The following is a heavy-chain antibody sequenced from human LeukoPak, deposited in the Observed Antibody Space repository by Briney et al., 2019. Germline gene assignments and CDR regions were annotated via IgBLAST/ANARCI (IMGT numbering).Heavy chain of an antibody. CDR1: GGSFSGYS. V-gene: IGHV4-34*01. CDR2: INHSGTT. Sequence: SETLSLTCAVYGGSFSGYSWTWIRQPPGKGLEWIGEINHSGTTNYNSSLKSRVTVSVDTSKNQFSLKLSSVTAADKAVYYCARRYSGSYGLYSHHSMDVWGKGTTVTISS. D-gene: IGHD1-26*01. CDR3: ARRYSGSYGLYSHHSMDV. J-gene: IGHJ6*03.